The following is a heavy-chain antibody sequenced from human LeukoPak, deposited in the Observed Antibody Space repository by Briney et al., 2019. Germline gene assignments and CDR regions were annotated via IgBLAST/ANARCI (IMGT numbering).Heavy chain of an antibody. D-gene: IGHD5-24*01. CDR3: ARDGSVQEMATIPYET. CDR1: GFTFSSYS. J-gene: IGHJ5*02. CDR2: ISSSSYI. V-gene: IGHV3-21*01. Sequence: VGSLRLSCAASGFTFSSYSMNWVRQAPGKGLEWVSSISSSSYIYYADSVKGRFTISRDNAKNSLYLQMNSLRAEDTAVYYCARDGSVQEMATIPYETWGQGTLVTVSS.